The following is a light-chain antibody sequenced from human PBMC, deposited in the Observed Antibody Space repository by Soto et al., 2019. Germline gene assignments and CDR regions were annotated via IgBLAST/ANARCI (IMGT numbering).Light chain of an antibody. CDR1: SSDVGGYNY. Sequence: QSALTQPASVSGSPGQSVTISCSGTSSDVGGYNYASWFQQHPGKAPKLMIYEVTRRPSGVSNRFSGSESGNTASLTISRRRDDAEGDYYSSTSPGTGLLYVFVIGTQVTVL. CDR2: EVT. J-gene: IGLJ1*01. CDR3: STSPGTGLLYV. V-gene: IGLV2-14*01.